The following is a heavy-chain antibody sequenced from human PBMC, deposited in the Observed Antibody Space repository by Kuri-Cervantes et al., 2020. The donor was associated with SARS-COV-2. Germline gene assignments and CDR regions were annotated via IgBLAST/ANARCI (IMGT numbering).Heavy chain of an antibody. D-gene: IGHD3-3*01. Sequence: GGSLRLSCAASGFTFSSYAMSWVRQAPGKGREWVSAISGSGGSTYYADSVKGRFTISRDNSKNTLYLQMNSLRAEDTAVYYCAKAYYDFWSGYYRGGYYFDYWGQGTLVTVSS. CDR1: GFTFSSYA. CDR2: ISGSGGST. CDR3: AKAYYDFWSGYYRGGYYFDY. J-gene: IGHJ4*02. V-gene: IGHV3-23*01.